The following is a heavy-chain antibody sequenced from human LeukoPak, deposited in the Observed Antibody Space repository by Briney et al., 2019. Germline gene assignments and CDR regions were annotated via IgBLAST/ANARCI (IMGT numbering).Heavy chain of an antibody. CDR3: ARDSELLWFGELSD. CDR2: IWYDGSNK. J-gene: IGHJ4*02. V-gene: IGHV3-33*01. D-gene: IGHD3-10*01. Sequence: PGGSLRLSCAASGFTFSSYGMHWVRQAPGKGLEWVAVIWYDGSNKYYADSVKGRFTNSRDNSKNTLYLQMNSLRAEDTAVYYCARDSELLWFGELSDWGQGTLVTVSS. CDR1: GFTFSSYG.